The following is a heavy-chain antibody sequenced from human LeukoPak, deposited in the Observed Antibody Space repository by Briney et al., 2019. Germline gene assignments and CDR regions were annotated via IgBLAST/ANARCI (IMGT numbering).Heavy chain of an antibody. V-gene: IGHV4-59*08. Sequence: SETLSLTCTVSGGSISSYYWSWIRQPPGKGLEWIGYIYYSGSTNYNPSLKSRVTISVDTSKNQFSLKLSSVTAADTAVYYCARRNSSGWYDYYGMDVWGQGTTVTVSS. CDR3: ARRNSSGWYDYYGMDV. D-gene: IGHD6-19*01. CDR2: IYYSGST. CDR1: GGSISSYY. J-gene: IGHJ6*02.